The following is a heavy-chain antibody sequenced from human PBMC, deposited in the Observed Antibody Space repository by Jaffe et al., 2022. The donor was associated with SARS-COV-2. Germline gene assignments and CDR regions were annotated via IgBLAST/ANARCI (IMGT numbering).Heavy chain of an antibody. V-gene: IGHV1-2*06. Sequence: QVQVVQSGAEVKKPGASVKVSCKSSGYTFTDYYLHWVRQAPGQGFEWMGRINCKAGGTNYAQKFQGRVTMTRDTSIDTAYMELSSLTSDDTAVYYCARGSLSAARPFDYWGQGTLVTVSS. CDR3: ARGSLSAARPFDY. J-gene: IGHJ4*02. CDR2: INCKAGGT. CDR1: GYTFTDYY. D-gene: IGHD6-6*01.